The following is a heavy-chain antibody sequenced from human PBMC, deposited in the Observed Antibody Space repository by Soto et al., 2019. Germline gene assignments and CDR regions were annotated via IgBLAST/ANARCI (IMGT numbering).Heavy chain of an antibody. CDR2: INPNSGGT. Sequence: QVQLVQSGAEVKKPGASVKVSCKASGYTFTGYQMHWVRQAPGQGLEWMGWINPNSGGTNYAQKFQGRVAMTRDTSITTAYKELYRLTSDDTAVYYCTRGRDIVSPGNWGQGTLVSVSS. CDR1: GYTFTGYQ. CDR3: TRGRDIVSPGN. J-gene: IGHJ4*02. D-gene: IGHD2-15*01. V-gene: IGHV1-2*02.